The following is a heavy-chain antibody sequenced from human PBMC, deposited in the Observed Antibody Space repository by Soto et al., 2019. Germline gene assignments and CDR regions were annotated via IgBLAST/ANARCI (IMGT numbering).Heavy chain of an antibody. CDR1: GYTFTDYN. CDR3: AREGSSSSRYFQH. CDR2: INPNSGGT. J-gene: IGHJ1*01. V-gene: IGHV1-2*02. Sequence: ASVKVSCKASGYTFTDYNMHWVRQAPGQGLEWMGWINPNSGGTSYAQKFQGRVTMTRDTPITTAYMELSRLTSDDTAVYYCAREGSSSSRYFQHWGQGTLVTVSS. D-gene: IGHD6-6*01.